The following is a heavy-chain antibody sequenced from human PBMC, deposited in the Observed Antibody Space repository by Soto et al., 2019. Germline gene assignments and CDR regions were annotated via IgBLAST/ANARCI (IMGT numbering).Heavy chain of an antibody. CDR1: VFNVSSSY. D-gene: IGHD3-9*01. CDR2: IRGSGGST. V-gene: IGHV3-23*04. J-gene: IGHJ6*02. Sequence: EVHLVETGGDLILPGGSLRLSCSTSVFNVSSSYMSWVRQAPGKGLEWVSSIRGSGGSTYYADSVKGRFTISRDNSKNRLYLQMNSLRAEDTAIYYCAKEFDWDYGMDVWGQGTTVTVSS. CDR3: AKEFDWDYGMDV.